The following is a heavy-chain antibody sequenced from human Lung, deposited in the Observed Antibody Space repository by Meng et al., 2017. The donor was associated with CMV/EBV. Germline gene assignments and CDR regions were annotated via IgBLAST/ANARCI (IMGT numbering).Heavy chain of an antibody. Sequence: GGSLRLSCAASGFTFDDYTMHLVRQAPGKGLEWVSLISWDGGSTYYADSVKGRFTISRDNSKNSLYLQMNSLRTEDTALYYCAKDLAAAGQLYYYYGMDVWGQGXTVTVSS. CDR1: GFTFDDYT. CDR3: AKDLAAAGQLYYYYGMDV. D-gene: IGHD6-13*01. J-gene: IGHJ6*02. V-gene: IGHV3-43*01. CDR2: ISWDGGST.